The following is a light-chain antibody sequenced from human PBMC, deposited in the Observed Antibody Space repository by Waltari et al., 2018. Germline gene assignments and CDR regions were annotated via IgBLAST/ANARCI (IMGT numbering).Light chain of an antibody. J-gene: IGLJ3*02. V-gene: IGLV2-14*03. CDR1: SSDIGGYNY. CDR3: SSYTSSGTPWV. Sequence: QSALTQPASVSGSPGQSITISCTGTSSDIGGYNYVSWYQEHPGRAPKLMFFDVSDRPSGVSNRFSRSKSGNTASLTISGLQADDEADYYCSSYTSSGTPWVFGGGTKLTVL. CDR2: DVS.